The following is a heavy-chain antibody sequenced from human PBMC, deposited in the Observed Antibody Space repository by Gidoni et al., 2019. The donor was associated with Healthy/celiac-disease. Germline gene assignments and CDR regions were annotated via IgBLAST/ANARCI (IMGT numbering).Heavy chain of an antibody. CDR3: AREYDFWSGYVRGFDY. CDR1: GFTFSSYA. D-gene: IGHD3-3*01. Sequence: QVQLVESGGGVVQPGRSLRLSCAASGFTFSSYAMHWVRQAPGKGLECVAVISYDGSNKYYADSVKGRFTISRDNSKNTLYLQMNSLRAEDTAVYYCAREYDFWSGYVRGFDYWGQGTLVTVSS. V-gene: IGHV3-30-3*01. J-gene: IGHJ4*02. CDR2: ISYDGSNK.